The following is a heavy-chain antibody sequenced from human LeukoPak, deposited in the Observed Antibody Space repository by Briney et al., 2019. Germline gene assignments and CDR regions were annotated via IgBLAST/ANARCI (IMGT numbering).Heavy chain of an antibody. CDR2: ISAYNGNT. V-gene: IGHV1-18*01. D-gene: IGHD3-10*01. CDR1: GFTFTSYG. Sequence: GASVKVSCKASGFTFTSYGISWERQAPGQGLEWMGWISAYNGNTNYAQKLQGRVTMTTDTSTSTAYMELRSLRSDDTAVYYCARDLPPLLWFGGLKKDGMDVWGQGTTVTVSS. CDR3: ARDLPPLLWFGGLKKDGMDV. J-gene: IGHJ6*02.